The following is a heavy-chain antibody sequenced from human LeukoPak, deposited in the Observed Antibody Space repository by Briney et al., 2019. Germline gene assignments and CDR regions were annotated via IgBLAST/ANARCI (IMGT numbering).Heavy chain of an antibody. CDR3: AKASQRWLQLYYFDY. D-gene: IGHD5-24*01. J-gene: IGHJ4*02. Sequence: GGSLRLSCAASGFSFSSYWMNWVRQAPGKGLEWVANIKQDGSEKHYVDSVKGRFTISRDNSKNTLYLQMNSLRAEDTAVYYCAKASQRWLQLYYFDYWGQGTLVTVSS. CDR2: IKQDGSEK. CDR1: GFSFSSYW. V-gene: IGHV3-7*01.